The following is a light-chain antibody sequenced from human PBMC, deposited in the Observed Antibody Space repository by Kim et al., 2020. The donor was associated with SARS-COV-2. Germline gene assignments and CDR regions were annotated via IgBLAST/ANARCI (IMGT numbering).Light chain of an antibody. CDR1: QGINNY. CDR3: QKYNSAPWT. J-gene: IGKJ1*01. CDR2: AAS. V-gene: IGKV1-27*01. Sequence: ASVGDRVTITCRSSQGINNYLAWYQQRPGKVPKLLIYAASTLQSGVPSRFSGSGFGTDFTLTISSLQPEDGATYYCQKYNSAPWTFGRGTKVDIK.